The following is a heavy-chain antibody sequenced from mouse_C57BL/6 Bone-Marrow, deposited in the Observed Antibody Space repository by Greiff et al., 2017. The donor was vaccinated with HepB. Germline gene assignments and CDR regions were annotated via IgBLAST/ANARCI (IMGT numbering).Heavy chain of an antibody. J-gene: IGHJ1*03. CDR3: ARAITTMGYFDV. Sequence: VQVVESGPSLVRPSQTLSLTCTVTGFSINSDCYWIWIRQFPGNKLEYIGYTFYSGITYYNPSLESRTYITRDTSKNQFSLKLSSVTTEDTATYYCARAITTMGYFDVWGTGTTVTVSS. D-gene: IGHD1-2*01. CDR1: GFSINSDCY. CDR2: TFYSGIT. V-gene: IGHV3-3*01.